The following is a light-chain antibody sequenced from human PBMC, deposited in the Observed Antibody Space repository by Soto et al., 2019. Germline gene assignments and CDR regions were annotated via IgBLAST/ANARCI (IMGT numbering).Light chain of an antibody. V-gene: IGKV3-20*01. CDR1: QSVSSSY. CDR3: QQYDSSPLT. J-gene: IGKJ4*02. CDR2: GAS. Sequence: EIVLTQSPGALSLSPGERATLSCRASQSVSSSYLAWYQQNPGQAPRLLIYGASSRATGIPDRFSGSGSGTDFTRTISRLEPEDCAVYYCQQYDSSPLTFGGGTKVEIK.